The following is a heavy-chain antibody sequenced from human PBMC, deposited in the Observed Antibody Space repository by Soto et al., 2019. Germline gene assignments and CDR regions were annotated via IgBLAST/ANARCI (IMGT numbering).Heavy chain of an antibody. CDR3: ARGAMVRGVIDDYYYYGMDV. Sequence: GGSLRLSCAASGFTFSSYGMHWVRQAPGKGLEWVAVIWYDGSNKYYADSVKGRFTISRDNSKNTLYLQMNSLRAEDTAVYYCARGAMVRGVIDDYYYYGMDVWGQGTTVTVSS. CDR2: IWYDGSNK. J-gene: IGHJ6*02. CDR1: GFTFSSYG. V-gene: IGHV3-33*01. D-gene: IGHD3-10*01.